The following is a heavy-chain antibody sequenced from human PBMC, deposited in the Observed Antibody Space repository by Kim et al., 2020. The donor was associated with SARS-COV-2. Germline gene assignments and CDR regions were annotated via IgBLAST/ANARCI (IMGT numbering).Heavy chain of an antibody. CDR3: ASSSPYYGSGSYSFDY. Sequence: GQARFTMYRDNSKNTLYLQMNSLRAEDTDVYYCASSSPYYGSGSYSFDYWGQGTLVTVSS. J-gene: IGHJ4*02. D-gene: IGHD3-10*01. V-gene: IGHV3-23*01.